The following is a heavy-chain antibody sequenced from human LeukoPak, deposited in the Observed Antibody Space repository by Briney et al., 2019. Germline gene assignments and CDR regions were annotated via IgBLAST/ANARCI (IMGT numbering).Heavy chain of an antibody. CDR1: GGSFSGYY. V-gene: IGHV4-34*01. CDR2: INHSGST. D-gene: IGHD6-13*01. J-gene: IGHJ4*02. Sequence: SETLSLTCAVYGGSFSGYYWSWIRQPPGKGLEWMGEINHSGSTNYNPSLKSRVTISVDTSKNQFSLKLSSVTAADTAVYYCARGSSSWYEFDYWGQGTMVTVSS. CDR3: ARGSSSWYEFDY.